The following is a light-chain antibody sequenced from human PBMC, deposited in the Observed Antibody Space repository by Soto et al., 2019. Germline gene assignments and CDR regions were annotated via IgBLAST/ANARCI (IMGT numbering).Light chain of an antibody. CDR2: GAS. J-gene: IGKJ3*01. CDR1: QSFGSSY. Sequence: ELVLTQSPGTLSLSPGERATLSCRASQSFGSSYLAWYQQKPGQAPRLLIYGASSRATGIPDRFSGSASGTEFSLTVSRLEPEDFAVYYCHQYSTSPFTFGPGTKVDI. CDR3: HQYSTSPFT. V-gene: IGKV3-20*01.